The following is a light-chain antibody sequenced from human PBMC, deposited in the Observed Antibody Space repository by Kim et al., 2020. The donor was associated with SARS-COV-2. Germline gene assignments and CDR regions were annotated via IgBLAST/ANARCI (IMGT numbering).Light chain of an antibody. CDR1: SLRSYY. Sequence: SSELTQDPAVSVALGQTVRITCQGDSLRSYYASWYQQKPVQAPVVVIYGKNNRPSGIPDRFSGSSSGNTASLTITGAQAEDEAGYYCNSRDFSGLYVFGTGTKVTVL. CDR3: NSRDFSGLYV. V-gene: IGLV3-19*01. CDR2: GKN. J-gene: IGLJ1*01.